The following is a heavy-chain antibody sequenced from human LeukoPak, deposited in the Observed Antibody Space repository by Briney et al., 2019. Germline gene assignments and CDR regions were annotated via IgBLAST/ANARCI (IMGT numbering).Heavy chain of an antibody. CDR1: GYTFSRHG. D-gene: IGHD3-9*01. CDR2: ISAKHCDT. CDR3: ARDKRYAFDN. Sequence: SVNVSCQTAGYTFSRHGIIWVRPAPGQGLEWMGWISAKHCDTKFPQKFQGRVTMTTETSTNTAYMELRSLRFDDTAIYYCARDKRYAFDNWGQGTLVTVSS. V-gene: IGHV1-18*01. J-gene: IGHJ4*02.